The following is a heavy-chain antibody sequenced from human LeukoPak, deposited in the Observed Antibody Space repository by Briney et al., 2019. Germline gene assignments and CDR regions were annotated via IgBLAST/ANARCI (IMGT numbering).Heavy chain of an antibody. CDR3: ARDVTENDAFDI. D-gene: IGHD3-16*02. Sequence: SETLSLTCTVSGGSISSGGYYWSWIRQHPGKGLEWIGYIYYSGSTYYNPSLKSRVTISVDTSKNQFSLKLSSVTAAGTAVYYCARDVTENDAFDIWGQGTMVTVSS. J-gene: IGHJ3*02. V-gene: IGHV4-31*03. CDR1: GGSISSGGYY. CDR2: IYYSGST.